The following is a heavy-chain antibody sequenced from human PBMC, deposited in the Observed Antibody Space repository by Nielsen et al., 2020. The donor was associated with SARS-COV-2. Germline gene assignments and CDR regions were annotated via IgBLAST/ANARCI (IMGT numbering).Heavy chain of an antibody. CDR1: GYTFISFG. CDR2: ISSHTGDT. V-gene: IGHV1-18*01. Sequence: ASVKVSCKTSGYTFISFGINWVRQAPGQGLEWLGWISSHTGDTNYAQKVQDRLTMTTDTSTRTAYMELRSLRFEDTAVYYCARGDYGDYQWLDPWGQGTLVTVSS. D-gene: IGHD4-17*01. J-gene: IGHJ5*02. CDR3: ARGDYGDYQWLDP.